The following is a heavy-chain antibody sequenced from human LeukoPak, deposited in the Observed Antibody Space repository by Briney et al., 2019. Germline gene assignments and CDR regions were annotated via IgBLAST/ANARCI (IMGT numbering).Heavy chain of an antibody. Sequence: SGGSLRLSCAASGFTFSSYAMSWVRQAPGKGLEWVSAISGSGGSTYYADSVKGRFTISRDNSKNTLYLQMNSLRAEDTAVYYCAKDLSSGWYYFDYWGQGTLVTVSS. J-gene: IGHJ4*02. CDR1: GFTFSSYA. CDR3: AKDLSSGWYYFDY. D-gene: IGHD6-19*01. V-gene: IGHV3-23*01. CDR2: ISGSGGST.